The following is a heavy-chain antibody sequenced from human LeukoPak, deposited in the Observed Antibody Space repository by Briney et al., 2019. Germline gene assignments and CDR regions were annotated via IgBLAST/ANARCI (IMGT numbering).Heavy chain of an antibody. CDR1: GYTFTDHY. CDR2: IDCSSGGT. J-gene: IGHJ6*03. Sequence: ASVKVSCKASGYTFTDHYFHWVRQAPGQGLEWMGWIDCSSGGTKYGQNFQGRVALTRDTSINTAYMELSSLKSDDTAVYYCARDLVIGISGGFYSYMDVWGKGTTVTVSS. CDR3: ARDLVIGISGGFYSYMDV. D-gene: IGHD2/OR15-2a*01. V-gene: IGHV1-2*02.